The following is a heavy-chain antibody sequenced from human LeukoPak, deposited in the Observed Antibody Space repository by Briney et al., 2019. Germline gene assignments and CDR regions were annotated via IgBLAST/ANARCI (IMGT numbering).Heavy chain of an antibody. CDR2: IGSDNKP. V-gene: IGHV3-23*05. CDR3: PIHLHPDVAMDV. D-gene: IGHD2-21*01. Sequence: GGSPRLSFEASGFTSIAYAMTWFRQAPGKGLEWVSSIGSDNKPHYSESVKGRFAISRDNSKSMLFLQLNSLRAEDTALYYCPIHLHPDVAMDVWGQGTTVTVSS. J-gene: IGHJ6*02. CDR1: GFTSIAYA.